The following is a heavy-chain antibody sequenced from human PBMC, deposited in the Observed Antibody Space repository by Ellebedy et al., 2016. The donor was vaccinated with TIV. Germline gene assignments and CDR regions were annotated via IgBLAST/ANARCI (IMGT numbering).Heavy chain of an antibody. CDR2: IGSSGSPM. CDR1: GFTFSNYE. V-gene: IGHV3-48*03. Sequence: GESLKLSCAASGFTFSNYEMNWVRQAPGKGLEWVSYIGSSGSPMNYADSVKGRFTISSDNANNSLYLQMNSLRAEDTAVYYCVRNMGATRGRFAFDIWGQGTIVTVSS. J-gene: IGHJ3*02. CDR3: VRNMGATRGRFAFDI. D-gene: IGHD1-26*01.